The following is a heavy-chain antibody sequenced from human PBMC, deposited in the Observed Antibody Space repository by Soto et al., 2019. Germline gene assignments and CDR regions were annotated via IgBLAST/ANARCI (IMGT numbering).Heavy chain of an antibody. CDR1: GGSISSDDFF. V-gene: IGHV4-31*03. Sequence: QVQLQESGPGLVKPSETLSLSCNVSGGSISSDDFFWSWVRQHPARGLEWIGYIYHSGTTYYNPSLQSRITISVDTSKNQFSLKLRSVTAADTAVYFCARDEDYGSGLSGGMDVWGQGTAVTVS. J-gene: IGHJ6*02. D-gene: IGHD3-10*01. CDR3: ARDEDYGSGLSGGMDV. CDR2: IYHSGTT.